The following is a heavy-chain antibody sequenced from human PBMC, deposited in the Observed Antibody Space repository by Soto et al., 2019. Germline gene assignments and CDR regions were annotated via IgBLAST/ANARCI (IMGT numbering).Heavy chain of an antibody. CDR1: GLTFSDYY. CDR2: ISSSVSTI. J-gene: IGHJ4*02. D-gene: IGHD3-10*01. V-gene: IGHV3-11*01. Sequence: GGSLRLSCAASGLTFSDYYMSWIRQAPGKGLEWVSYISSSVSTIYYAVSVKGRFTISRDNAKNSLYLQMNSLRAEDTAVYYCARDPSRITMVRGVIPFDYWGQGTLVTVSS. CDR3: ARDPSRITMVRGVIPFDY.